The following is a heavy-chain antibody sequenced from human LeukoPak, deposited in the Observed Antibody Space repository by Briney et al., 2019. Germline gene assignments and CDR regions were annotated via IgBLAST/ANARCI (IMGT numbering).Heavy chain of an antibody. J-gene: IGHJ4*02. CDR3: ASYYGSQNY. Sequence: SSETLSLTCAVYGGSFSGYYWSWIRQPPGKGLEWIGEINHSGSTNYNPSLKSRVTISVDTSKNQFSLRLSSVTAADTAVYYCASYYGSQNYWGQGTLVTVSS. D-gene: IGHD3-10*01. CDR1: GGSFSGYY. CDR2: INHSGST. V-gene: IGHV4-34*01.